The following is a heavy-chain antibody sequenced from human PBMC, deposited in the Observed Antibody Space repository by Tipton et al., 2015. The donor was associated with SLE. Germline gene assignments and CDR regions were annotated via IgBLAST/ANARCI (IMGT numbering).Heavy chain of an antibody. D-gene: IGHD6-19*01. CDR2: IIPIFGTA. CDR3: ARGLAVAGGVLYYYYGMDV. J-gene: IGHJ6*02. Sequence: QVQLVQSGAEVKKPGSSVKVSCKASGGTFSSYAISWVRQAPGQGLEWMGGIIPIFGTANYAQKFQGRVTITADESTSTAYMELSSLRSEDTAVYYCARGLAVAGGVLYYYYGMDVWGQGATVTVSS. CDR1: GGTFSSYA. V-gene: IGHV1-69*01.